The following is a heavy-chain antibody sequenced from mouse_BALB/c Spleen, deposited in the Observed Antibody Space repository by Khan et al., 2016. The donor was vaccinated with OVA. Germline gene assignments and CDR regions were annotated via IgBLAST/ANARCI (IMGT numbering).Heavy chain of an antibody. V-gene: IGHV5-6*01. CDR3: ARLAYYYDSEGFAY. D-gene: IGHD1-1*01. Sequence: EVQGVESGGDVVKPGGSLKLSCAASGFTFSTYGMSWVRQTPDKRLEWVATVSTGGHYPYYPDTVKGRFTISRDNAKNTLYLQMSSLKSEDTAMFYCARLAYYYDSEGFAYWGQGTLVTVSA. CDR2: VSTGGHYP. J-gene: IGHJ3*01. CDR1: GFTFSTYG.